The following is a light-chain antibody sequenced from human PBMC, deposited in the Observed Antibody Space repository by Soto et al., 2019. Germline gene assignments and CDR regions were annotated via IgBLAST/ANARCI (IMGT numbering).Light chain of an antibody. CDR1: SSDLGGYDY. J-gene: IGLJ2*01. CDR3: TSYASGSSHVV. V-gene: IGLV2-14*01. CDR2: DVN. Sequence: QSVLTQPASGSGSPGQSITLSCTVTSSDLGGYDYVSWYQRHPGKAPKLIIYDVNNRPSGVSNRFSGSKSGNTASLTISGLQAEDEADYYCTSYASGSSHVVFGGGTQLTVL.